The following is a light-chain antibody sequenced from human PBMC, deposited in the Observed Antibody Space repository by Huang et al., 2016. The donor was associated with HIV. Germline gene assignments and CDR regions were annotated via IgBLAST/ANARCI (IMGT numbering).Light chain of an antibody. V-gene: IGKV3-20*01. J-gene: IGKJ2*01. CDR1: QSLSSSD. CDR3: QQYGSSPPYT. Sequence: EIVLTQSPGTLSLSPGERATLSCRASQSLSSSDLAWYQQRPGQAPRLLIYDASTRATGIPERFSGSGSGTDFTLTISRLEPEDFVVYYCQQYGSSPPYTFGQGTKLEIK. CDR2: DAS.